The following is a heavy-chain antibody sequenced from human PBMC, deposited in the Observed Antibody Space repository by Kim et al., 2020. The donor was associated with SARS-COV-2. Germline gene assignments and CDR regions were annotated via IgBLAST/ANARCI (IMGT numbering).Heavy chain of an antibody. CDR3: AKGAGLVLITYFAY. D-gene: IGHD3-22*01. J-gene: IGHJ4*02. CDR1: GFTFSNYA. Sequence: GGSLRLSCAASGFTFSNYAISWVRQAPGKGLEWVSGISGSGGSTFYADSVKGRFTISRDNSKNTLYLQMNSLRAEDTAVYYCAKGAGLVLITYFAYWGQGTLGTVSS. CDR2: ISGSGGST. V-gene: IGHV3-23*01.